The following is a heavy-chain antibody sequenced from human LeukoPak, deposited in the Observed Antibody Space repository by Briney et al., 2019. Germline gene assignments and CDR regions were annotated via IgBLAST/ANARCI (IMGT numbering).Heavy chain of an antibody. CDR3: ARDIRHYSSSWYFDY. J-gene: IGHJ4*02. CDR1: GGTFSSYA. V-gene: IGHV1-69*13. Sequence: SVKVSCKASGGTFSSYAISWVRQAPGQGLEWMGGIIPIFGTANYAQKFQGRVTITADESTSTAYMELSSLRSEDTAVYYCARDIRHYSSSWYFDYWGQGILVTVSS. D-gene: IGHD6-13*01. CDR2: IIPIFGTA.